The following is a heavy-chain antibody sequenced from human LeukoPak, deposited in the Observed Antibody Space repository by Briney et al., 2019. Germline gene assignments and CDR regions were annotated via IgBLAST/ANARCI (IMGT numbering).Heavy chain of an antibody. V-gene: IGHV4-38-2*02. CDR3: ARAEYSSSSHDY. CDR2: IYHSGST. Sequence: SETLSLTCTVSGYSISSGYYWGWIRQPPGKGLEWIGSIYHSGSTYYNPSLKSRVTISVDTSKNQFSLKLSSVTAADTAVYYCARAEYSSSSHDYWGQGTLVTVSS. D-gene: IGHD6-6*01. J-gene: IGHJ4*02. CDR1: GYSISSGYY.